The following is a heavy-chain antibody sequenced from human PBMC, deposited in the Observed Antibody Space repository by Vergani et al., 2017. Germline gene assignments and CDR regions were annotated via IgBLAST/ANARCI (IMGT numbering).Heavy chain of an antibody. CDR3: CTGYHDY. D-gene: IGHD2-8*02. CDR2: IRRKNDGGTA. CDR1: GITFKNAW. V-gene: IGHV3-15*01. Sequence: EVQLLESGGGLIKPGGSLRLSCVVSGITFKNAWINWVRQAPGKGLEWIGRIRRKNDGGTADYAAPLKGRFTISRDDSKDSAFLLVNNLKTEDTAVYFCCTGYHDYWGQGTLVTVSS. J-gene: IGHJ4*02.